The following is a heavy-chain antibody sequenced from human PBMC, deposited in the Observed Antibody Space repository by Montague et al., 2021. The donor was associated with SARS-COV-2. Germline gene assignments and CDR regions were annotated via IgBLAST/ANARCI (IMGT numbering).Heavy chain of an antibody. CDR3: AHVGMACSGGSCYPKIKDWYFDL. V-gene: IGHV2-5*02. J-gene: IGHJ2*01. Sequence: PALVKPTQTLTLTCTFSGFSLSTSGVGVGWIRQPPGKALEWLALIYWDDDKRYSPSLKSRLTNTKDTSKNQVVLTMTNMDPVDTATYYCAHVGMACSGGSCYPKIKDWYFDLWGRGTLVTVSS. CDR1: GFSLSTSGVG. CDR2: IYWDDDK. D-gene: IGHD2-15*01.